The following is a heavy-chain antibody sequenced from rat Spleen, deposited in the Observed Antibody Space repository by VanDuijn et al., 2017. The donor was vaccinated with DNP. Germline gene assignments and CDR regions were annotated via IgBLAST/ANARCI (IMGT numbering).Heavy chain of an antibody. Sequence: EVQLVESGGGLVQPGRSLKLSCAASGFTFSDYYMAWVRQAPTTGLEWVAYISSDGGTTYYGDSVKGRFTISRDNAKTTLYLQMNSLRSEDMATYYCARRLYNNYAMDAWGQGTSVTVSS. CDR3: ARRLYNNYAMDA. J-gene: IGHJ4*01. V-gene: IGHV5-22*01. CDR2: ISSDGGTT. CDR1: GFTFSDYY. D-gene: IGHD1-10*01.